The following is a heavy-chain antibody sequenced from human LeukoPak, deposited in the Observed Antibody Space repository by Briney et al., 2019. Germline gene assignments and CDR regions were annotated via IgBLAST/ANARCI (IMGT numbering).Heavy chain of an antibody. J-gene: IGHJ6*02. D-gene: IGHD1-14*01. CDR2: ISWNSGSI. CDR1: GFTFDDYA. V-gene: IGHV3-9*01. CDR3: AKARGPSGQYYYYGMDV. Sequence: PGGSLRLSCAASGFTFDDYAMHWVRHAPGKGLEWVSGISWNSGSIGYADSVKGRFTISRDNAKNSLYLQMNSLRAEDTALYYCAKARGPSGQYYYYGMDVWGQGTTVTVSS.